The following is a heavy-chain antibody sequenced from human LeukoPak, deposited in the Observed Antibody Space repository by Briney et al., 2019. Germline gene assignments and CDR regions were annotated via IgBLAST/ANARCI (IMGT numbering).Heavy chain of an antibody. D-gene: IGHD4-23*01. J-gene: IGHJ4*02. V-gene: IGHV4-34*01. CDR2: INHSGST. CDR1: GFTFSSYA. Sequence: PGGSLRLSCAASGFTFSSYAMSWVRQAPGKGLEWIGEINHSGSTNYNPSLKSRVTISVDTSKNQFSLKLSSVTAADTAVYYCARGTTVGILDYWGQGTLVTVSS. CDR3: ARGTTVGILDY.